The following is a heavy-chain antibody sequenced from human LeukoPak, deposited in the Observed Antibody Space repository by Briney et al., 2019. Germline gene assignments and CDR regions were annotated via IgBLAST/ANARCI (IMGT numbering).Heavy chain of an antibody. CDR3: ARGRGP. J-gene: IGHJ5*02. Sequence: GGSLRLSCAASGFTFSSYWMYWVRQAPGKGLVWVSHINSDASSTRYADSVKGRFTISRDNAKNTLYLQMNSLRAEDTAVYYCARGRGPWGQGTLVTVSS. CDR1: GFTFSSYW. V-gene: IGHV3-74*01. CDR2: INSDASST.